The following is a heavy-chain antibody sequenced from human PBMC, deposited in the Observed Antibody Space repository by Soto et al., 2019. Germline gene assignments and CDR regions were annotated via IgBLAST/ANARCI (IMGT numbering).Heavy chain of an antibody. J-gene: IGHJ3*02. CDR2: IYSGGST. Sequence: EVQLVESGGGLIQPGGSQRLSCAASGFTVSSNYMSWVRQAPGKGLEWVSVIYSGGSTYYADSVKGRFTISRDNSKNTLYLQMNSLRAEDTAVYYCARPMGDGYNRFAPQDAFDIWGQGTMVTVSS. CDR1: GFTVSSNY. V-gene: IGHV3-53*01. CDR3: ARPMGDGYNRFAPQDAFDI. D-gene: IGHD3-16*01.